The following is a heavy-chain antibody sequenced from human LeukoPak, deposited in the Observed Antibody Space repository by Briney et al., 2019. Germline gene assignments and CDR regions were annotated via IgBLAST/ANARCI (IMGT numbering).Heavy chain of an antibody. J-gene: IGHJ4*02. CDR3: ARQIITDCSGGICYSYYFDY. D-gene: IGHD2-15*01. CDR2: IYPGDSDT. CDR1: GYSFNRYW. Sequence: GESLKISCQGSGYSFNRYWIGWVRRVPGKGLEWMGIIYPGDSDTRYSPSFQGQVTISADKSISTAYLQWSSLKASDTAIYYCARQIITDCSGGICYSYYFDYWGQGTLVTVS. V-gene: IGHV5-51*01.